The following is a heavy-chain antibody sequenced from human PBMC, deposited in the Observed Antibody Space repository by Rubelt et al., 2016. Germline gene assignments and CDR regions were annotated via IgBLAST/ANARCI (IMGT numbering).Heavy chain of an antibody. J-gene: IGHJ3*02. V-gene: IGHV3-21*01. CDR2: ISGSGGST. CDR3: ARGTVRDAFDI. D-gene: IGHD1/OR15-1a*01. Sequence: VSAISGSGGSTYYADSVKGRFTISRDNAKNSLYLQMNSLRAEDTAVYYCARGTVRDAFDIWGQGTMVTVSS.